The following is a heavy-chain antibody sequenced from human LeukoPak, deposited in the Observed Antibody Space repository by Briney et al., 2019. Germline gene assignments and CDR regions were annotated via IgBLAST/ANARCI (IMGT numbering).Heavy chain of an antibody. D-gene: IGHD2-21*02. CDR2: VVSSGHS. Sequence: AETLSLTCTVSGDSLNTYYWTWIRQTPGKELEWIAFVVSSGHSKYNPSLKTRLRITIDTYKKQFSLVLTSVTRADTAVFYCARVVRGVMTSNWFAASGQGTL. CDR1: GDSLNTYY. V-gene: IGHV4-59*01. CDR3: ARVVRGVMTSNWFAA. J-gene: IGHJ5*02.